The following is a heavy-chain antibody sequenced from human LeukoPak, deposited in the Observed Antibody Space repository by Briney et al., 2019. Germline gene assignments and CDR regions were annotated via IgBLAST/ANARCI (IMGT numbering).Heavy chain of an antibody. V-gene: IGHV4-39*01. Sequence: PSETLSLTCTVSGGSISTSSYYWGWIRQPPGKGLEWIGSIYYSGNTYYNPSLKSRVTISVDTSKNQFSLKLSSVTAADTAVYYCARLFSSSWYRGALDLWGQGTMVTVSS. CDR3: ARLFSSSWYRGALDL. CDR2: IYYSGNT. D-gene: IGHD6-13*01. CDR1: GGSISTSSYY. J-gene: IGHJ3*01.